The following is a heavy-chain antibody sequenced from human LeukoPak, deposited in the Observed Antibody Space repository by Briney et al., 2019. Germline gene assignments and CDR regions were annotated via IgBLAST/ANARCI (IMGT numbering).Heavy chain of an antibody. CDR3: ARSSLAVAGSVFDY. J-gene: IGHJ4*02. Sequence: ASVKVSCKASGYTFTSYGISWVRPAPGQGLEWMGWISTYNGNTHYAQKLQGRVTMATDTSTSTAYMELRSLRSDDPGEYYCARSSLAVAGSVFDYRGEARLVGVCS. D-gene: IGHD6-19*01. CDR1: GYTFTSYG. V-gene: IGHV1-18*01. CDR2: ISTYNGNT.